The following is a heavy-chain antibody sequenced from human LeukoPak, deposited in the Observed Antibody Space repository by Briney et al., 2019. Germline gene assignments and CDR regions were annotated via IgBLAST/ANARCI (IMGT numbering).Heavy chain of an antibody. Sequence: KASETLSLTCTVPGGSISGYYWSWIRQPPGKGLEWIGYTYYSGTTNYNPSLKSRVTISVDTSKNQFSLKLRSVTAADTGVYYCARHVGYGNNWFDPWGQGTPVTVSS. V-gene: IGHV4-59*08. J-gene: IGHJ5*02. CDR1: GGSISGYY. CDR3: ARHVGYGNNWFDP. CDR2: TYYSGTT. D-gene: IGHD5-18*01.